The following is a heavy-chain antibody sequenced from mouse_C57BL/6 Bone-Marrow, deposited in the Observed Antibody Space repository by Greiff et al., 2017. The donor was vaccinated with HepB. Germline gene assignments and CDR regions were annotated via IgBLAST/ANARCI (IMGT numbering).Heavy chain of an antibody. J-gene: IGHJ3*01. V-gene: IGHV7-1*01. CDR2: SRNKANDYTT. CDR3: ARDEGVSAWFAY. Sequence: EVKLVESGGGLVQSGRSLRLSCATSGFTFSDFYMEWVRQAPGKGLEWIAASRNKANDYTTEYSASVKGRFIVSRDTSQSILYLQMNALRAEDTAIYYCARDEGVSAWFAYWGQGTLVTVSA. CDR1: GFTFSDFY.